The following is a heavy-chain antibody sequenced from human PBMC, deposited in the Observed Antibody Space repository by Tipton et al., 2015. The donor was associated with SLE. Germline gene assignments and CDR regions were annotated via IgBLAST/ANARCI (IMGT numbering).Heavy chain of an antibody. CDR2: INRDGTEE. CDR1: GFIFSTFW. J-gene: IGHJ3*01. Sequence: SLRLSCEASGFIFSTFWMSWVRQAPGTGLAWVANINRDGTEEHYVDSVKGRFTISRDNAKNSLFLQMNSLRVEDTAVYYCARAQLLADDVYNLWGRGTMVSVSS. D-gene: IGHD6-19*01. CDR3: ARAQLLADDVYNL. V-gene: IGHV3-7*02.